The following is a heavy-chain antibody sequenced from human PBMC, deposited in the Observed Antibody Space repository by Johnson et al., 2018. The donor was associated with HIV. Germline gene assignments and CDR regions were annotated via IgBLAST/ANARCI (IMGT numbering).Heavy chain of an antibody. V-gene: IGHV3-30*02. Sequence: QMQLVESGGGLLPPGGSLKLSCAASGFTFSDYAMAWVRQAPGKGLEWVAVARFDAVSKDYIDSVKGRFTISRDNSKNTLYLQMNNLRAEDTSVYYCAKDFGSSSCHAFDIWGQGTMVTVSS. D-gene: IGHD6-13*01. J-gene: IGHJ3*02. CDR3: AKDFGSSSCHAFDI. CDR2: ARFDAVSK. CDR1: GFTFSDYA.